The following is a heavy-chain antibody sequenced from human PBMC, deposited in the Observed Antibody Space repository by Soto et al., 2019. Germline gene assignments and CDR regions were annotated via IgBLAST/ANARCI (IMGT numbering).Heavy chain of an antibody. CDR1: GFTFRSYW. D-gene: IGHD3-22*01. J-gene: IGHJ4*02. Sequence: GGSLRLSCAASGFTFRSYWMSWVRQAPGRGLGWVADIKQDETEKYYVDSVKGRFTISRDNAKNSLYLQMDSLRPEDTAVYYCARGDYFDRRFDYWGQGTLVTVSS. CDR2: IKQDETEK. V-gene: IGHV3-7*03. CDR3: ARGDYFDRRFDY.